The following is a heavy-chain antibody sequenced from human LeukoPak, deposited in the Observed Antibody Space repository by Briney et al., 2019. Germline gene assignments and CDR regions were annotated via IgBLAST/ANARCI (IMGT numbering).Heavy chain of an antibody. J-gene: IGHJ5*02. CDR1: GGTFSSYA. V-gene: IGHV1-69*13. D-gene: IGHD3-9*01. CDR3: AKAYYDILTGYYKGTWFDP. CDR2: IIPIFGTA. Sequence: ASVKVSCKASGGTFSSYAISWVRQAPGQGLEWMGGIIPIFGTANYAQKFQGRVTITADESTSTAYMELSSLRPEDTTVYYCAKAYYDILTGYYKGTWFDPWGQGTLVTVSP.